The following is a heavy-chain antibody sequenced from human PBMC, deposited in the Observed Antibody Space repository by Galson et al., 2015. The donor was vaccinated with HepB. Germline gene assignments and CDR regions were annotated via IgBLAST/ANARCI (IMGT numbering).Heavy chain of an antibody. V-gene: IGHV4-39*07. CDR1: GGSIGSSVYF. CDR2: LHYSGKT. D-gene: IGHD3-16*01. Sequence: LSLTCTVSGGSIGSSVYFWGWIRQPPGKGLEWIGSLHYSGKTSYNPSLKSRITMSVDMSKNQFSLKLSSVTAADTAIYFCARDCPADTGEVWSAFDIWGQGTMVTVSS. J-gene: IGHJ3*02. CDR3: ARDCPADTGEVWSAFDI.